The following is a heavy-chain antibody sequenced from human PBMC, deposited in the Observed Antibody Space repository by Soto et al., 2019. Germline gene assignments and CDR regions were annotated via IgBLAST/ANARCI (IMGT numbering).Heavy chain of an antibody. D-gene: IGHD3-22*01. V-gene: IGHV1-2*04. CDR2: INPNSGGT. CDR1: GYTFTGYY. J-gene: IGHJ6*02. Sequence: GASVKVSCKASGYTFTGYYMHWVRQAPGQGLEWMGWINPNSGGTNYAQKFQGWVTMTRDTSISTAYMELSRLRSDDTAVYYCARGPTMIVVVTLPTAPFELGMDVWGQGTTVTVSS. CDR3: ARGPTMIVVVTLPTAPFELGMDV.